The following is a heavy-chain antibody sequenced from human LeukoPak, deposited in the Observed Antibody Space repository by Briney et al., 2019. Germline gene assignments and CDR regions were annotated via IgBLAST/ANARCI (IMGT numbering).Heavy chain of an antibody. J-gene: IGHJ3*02. D-gene: IGHD6-13*01. CDR3: ASQAAAKDDAFDI. CDR1: GFTFSSYW. Sequence: PGGSLRLSCAASGFTFSSYWMSWVRQAPGKGLEWVANIKQDGSEKYYVDSVKGRFTISRDNAKNSLYLQMNSLRAEDTAVYYCASQAAAKDDAFDIWGQGTMVTVSS. V-gene: IGHV3-7*01. CDR2: IKQDGSEK.